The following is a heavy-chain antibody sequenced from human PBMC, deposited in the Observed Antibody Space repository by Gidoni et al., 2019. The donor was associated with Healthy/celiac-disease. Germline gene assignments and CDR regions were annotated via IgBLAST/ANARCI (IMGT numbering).Heavy chain of an antibody. CDR2: INHSGST. V-gene: IGHV4-34*01. Sequence: QVQLQQWGAGLLKPSDTLSLTCAVYGGSFSGYYWSWIRQPPGKGLEWIGEINHSGSTNYNPSLKSRVTISVDTSKNQFSLKLSSVTAADTAVYYCARDLHIVVVIGLEYGAFDIWGQGTMVTVSS. J-gene: IGHJ3*02. D-gene: IGHD3-22*01. CDR3: ARDLHIVVVIGLEYGAFDI. CDR1: GGSFSGYY.